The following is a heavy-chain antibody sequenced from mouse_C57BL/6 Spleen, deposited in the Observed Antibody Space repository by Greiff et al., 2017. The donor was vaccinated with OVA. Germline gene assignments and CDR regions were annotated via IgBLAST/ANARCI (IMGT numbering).Heavy chain of an antibody. V-gene: IGHV1-5*01. CDR3: TSEGPYLYGSSPYFDY. J-gene: IGHJ2*01. Sequence: EVQLQQSGTVLARPGASVKMSCKTSGYTFTSYWMHWVKQRPGQGLEWIGAIYPGNSDTSYNQKFKGKAKLTAVTSASTAYMELSSLTNEDSAVYYCTSEGPYLYGSSPYFDYWGQGTTLTVSS. CDR1: GYTFTSYW. CDR2: IYPGNSDT. D-gene: IGHD1-1*01.